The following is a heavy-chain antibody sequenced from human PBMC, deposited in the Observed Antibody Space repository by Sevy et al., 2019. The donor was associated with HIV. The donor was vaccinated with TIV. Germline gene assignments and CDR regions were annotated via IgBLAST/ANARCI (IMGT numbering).Heavy chain of an antibody. Sequence: GGSLRLSCIASGFTFRNYGIHWVRQAPGKGLDWVAVIGYDGSDKYYLDSVKGRLTISRENSKNTLFLQMNSLRVMETAVYYCAKERGGSYIPYFYGMDVWGQGTAVTVSS. CDR1: GFTFRNYG. V-gene: IGHV3-30*18. CDR2: IGYDGSDK. D-gene: IGHD1-26*01. J-gene: IGHJ6*02. CDR3: AKERGGSYIPYFYGMDV.